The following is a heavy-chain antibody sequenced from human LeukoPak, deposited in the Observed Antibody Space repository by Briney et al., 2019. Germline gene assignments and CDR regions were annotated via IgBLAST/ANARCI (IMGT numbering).Heavy chain of an antibody. V-gene: IGHV3-48*04. CDR1: GFPFRSNP. D-gene: IGHD5-12*01. CDR3: ARLTSGGYDYLDY. Sequence: GGPLRLPCAASGFPFRSNPMSWARKSPGKGLGWVSYFSSSGSTIYYADSVKGRFTISRDNAKNSLYLQMNSLRAEDTAVYYCARLTSGGYDYLDYWGQGTLVTVSS. CDR2: FSSSGSTI. J-gene: IGHJ4*02.